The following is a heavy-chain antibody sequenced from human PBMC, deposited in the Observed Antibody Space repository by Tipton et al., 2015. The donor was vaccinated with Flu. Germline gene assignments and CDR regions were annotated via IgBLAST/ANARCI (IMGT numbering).Heavy chain of an antibody. J-gene: IGHJ4*02. V-gene: IGHV4-59*01. CDR3: ARGHYYDSSGFDY. Sequence: TLSLTCTVSGGSISSYYWSWIRQPPGKGLEWIGYIYYSGSTNYNPSLKSRVTISVDTPKNQFSLKLSSVTAADTAVYYCARGHYYDSSGFDYWGQGTLVTVSS. D-gene: IGHD3-22*01. CDR1: GGSISSYY. CDR2: IYYSGST.